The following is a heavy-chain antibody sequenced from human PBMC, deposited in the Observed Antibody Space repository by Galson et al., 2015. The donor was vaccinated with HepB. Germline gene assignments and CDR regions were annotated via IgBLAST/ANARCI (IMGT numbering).Heavy chain of an antibody. CDR1: GGTFSSYA. D-gene: IGHD5-24*01. Sequence: SVKVSCKASGGTFSSYAIRWVRQAPGQGLEWVGGIIPVFGVGNYAQRFQGRVTITADESTSTAYMELSSLRSEDTAVYYCARDQRVEMATIFSADSFDIWGQGTMVTVSS. CDR2: IIPVFGVG. J-gene: IGHJ3*02. CDR3: ARDQRVEMATIFSADSFDI. V-gene: IGHV1-69*13.